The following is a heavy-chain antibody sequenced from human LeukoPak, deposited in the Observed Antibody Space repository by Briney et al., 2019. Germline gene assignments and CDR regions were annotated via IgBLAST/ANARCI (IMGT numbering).Heavy chain of an antibody. CDR2: ISGIGGST. V-gene: IGHV3-23*01. CDR1: GFTFSSYA. J-gene: IGHJ4*02. D-gene: IGHD5-18*01. Sequence: SGGSLRLSCAASGFTFSSYAMSWVRQAPGKGLEWVSAISGIGGSTYYADSVKGRFTISRDNSKNTLYLQMNSPRAEDTAVYYCAKAVDVIQLSLFDYWGQGTLVTVSS. CDR3: AKAVDVIQLSLFDY.